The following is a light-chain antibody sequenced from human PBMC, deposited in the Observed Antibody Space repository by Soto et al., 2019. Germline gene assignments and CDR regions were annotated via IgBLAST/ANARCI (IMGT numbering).Light chain of an antibody. CDR3: QQTYTIPRGFS. J-gene: IGKJ3*01. V-gene: IGKV1-39*01. Sequence: DIQMTQSPSSLSASVGDRVTITCRASQGISSYLNWYQWKPGKVPQVLIYAASSLQSGVPSRFSGSGSGTDFTLTINSLQPEDVAIYFCQQTYTIPRGFSFGPGTKVDIK. CDR1: QGISSY. CDR2: AAS.